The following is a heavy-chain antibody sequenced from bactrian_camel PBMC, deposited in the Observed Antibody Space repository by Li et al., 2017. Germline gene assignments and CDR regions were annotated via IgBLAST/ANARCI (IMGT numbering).Heavy chain of an antibody. CDR2: LYTESGRH. CDR3: AAVPRGGGRCWPMLTPLYRG. D-gene: IGHD3*01. J-gene: IGHJ1*01. Sequence: HVQLVESGGGSVQAGGSLRLSCVASGYTDDRYCLGWYRQAPGKVREGIAALYTESGRHFYTDSVEGRFTVSQDSAENMAYLQMDNLKPEDTATYFCAAVPRGGGRCWPMLTPLYRGWG. CDR1: GYTDDRYC. V-gene: IGHV3S1*01.